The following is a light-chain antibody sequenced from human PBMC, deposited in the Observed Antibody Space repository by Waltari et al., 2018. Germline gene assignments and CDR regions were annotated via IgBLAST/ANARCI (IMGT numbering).Light chain of an antibody. J-gene: IGLJ6*01. CDR2: EDD. CDR3: QSYDNSDHMV. V-gene: IGLV6-57*03. Sequence: FLLTQPPSVSESPGKTVTLSCTRSSGNIAVSYVQRYQQRPGSAPTTVIFEDDQRPSGVPDRFSGSIDSSSNSASLTISGLTTEDEADYFCQSYDNSDHMVFGSGTRVTVL. CDR1: SGNIAVSY.